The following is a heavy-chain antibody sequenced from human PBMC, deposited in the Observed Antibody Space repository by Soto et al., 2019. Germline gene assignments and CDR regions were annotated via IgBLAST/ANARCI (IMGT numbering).Heavy chain of an antibody. CDR3: ARVVPNWNDAGFDI. Sequence: GAPVKVCFKASCYTFSHYGISWVRQAPGQGLEWMGWISAYNGNTNYAQKLQGRVTMTTDTSTSTAYMELRSLRSDDTAVYYCARVVPNWNDAGFDIWGQGTMVTVSS. J-gene: IGHJ3*02. CDR2: ISAYNGNT. D-gene: IGHD1-1*01. CDR1: CYTFSHYG. V-gene: IGHV1-18*01.